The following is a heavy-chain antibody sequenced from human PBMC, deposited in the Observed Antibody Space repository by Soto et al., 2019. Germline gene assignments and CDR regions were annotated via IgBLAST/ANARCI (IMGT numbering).Heavy chain of an antibody. CDR3: TTSHAGELNN. CDR1: GGSISSSSW. J-gene: IGHJ4*02. CDR2: IFESGAT. Sequence: QVQLQESGPGLVKPSGTLSLTCAVSGGSISSSSWWTWVRQSPGKGLEWIGEIFESGATNYNPSLKSRLTISVDKSQNKFSLSLSSLTAADTAVYFCTTSHAGELNNWGQGTLVTVSS. V-gene: IGHV4-4*02. D-gene: IGHD1-7*01.